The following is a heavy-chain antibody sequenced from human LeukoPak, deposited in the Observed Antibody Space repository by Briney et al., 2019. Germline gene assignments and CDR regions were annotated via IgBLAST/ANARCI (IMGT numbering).Heavy chain of an antibody. Sequence: GGSLRPSCAASGFTFSSYNLNWVRQAPGKGLEWVSSITGSSAYIYYADSVKGRFTISRDNAKNSLYLQMNALRAEDTAVYYCARGERSAAGDYWGQGTLVTVSS. D-gene: IGHD6-13*01. CDR1: GFTFSSYN. V-gene: IGHV3-21*01. CDR3: ARGERSAAGDY. CDR2: ITGSSAYI. J-gene: IGHJ4*02.